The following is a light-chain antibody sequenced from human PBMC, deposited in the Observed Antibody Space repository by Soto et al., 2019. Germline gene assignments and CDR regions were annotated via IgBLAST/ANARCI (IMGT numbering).Light chain of an antibody. CDR2: TAS. V-gene: IGKV1D-8*01. CDR3: HQYYSFPRT. J-gene: IGKJ1*01. CDR1: QGSSSY. Sequence: VIGMTQYACLLSAPTGDRVTISCRMSQGSSSYLAWYQQKPGKAPELLLYTASTLKSGVPSRFSGSGSGTNFTLTISCLQSEDCATYYCHQYYSFPRTVGQGTKVEIK.